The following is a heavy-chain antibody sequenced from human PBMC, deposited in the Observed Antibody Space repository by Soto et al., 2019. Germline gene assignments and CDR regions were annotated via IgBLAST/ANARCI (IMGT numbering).Heavy chain of an antibody. J-gene: IGHJ5*02. V-gene: IGHV3-64*01. CDR3: ARGHRDGYSFDP. Sequence: EVQLVESGGGLVQPGGSLRLSCAASGFTFSRYAMYWVRQAPGKGLECVSTISSNGGTTDYANSVKGRFTISRDNSKNTLYLHMGSLRAEDMAVYYCARGHRDGYSFDPWGQGTLVTVSS. CDR2: ISSNGGTT. CDR1: GFTFSRYA. D-gene: IGHD5-12*01.